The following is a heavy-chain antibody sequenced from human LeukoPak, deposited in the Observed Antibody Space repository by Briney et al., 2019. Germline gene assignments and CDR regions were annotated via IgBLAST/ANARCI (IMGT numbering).Heavy chain of an antibody. CDR3: ARESTPHGIKGRLYYFDY. Sequence: ASVKVSCKASGYTFTSYYMHWVRQAPGQGLEWMGIINPSGGSTSYAQKFQGRVTMARDTSTSTVYMELSSLRSEDTAVYYCARESTPHGIKGRLYYFDYWGQGTLVTVSS. CDR2: INPSGGST. V-gene: IGHV1-46*01. CDR1: GYTFTSYY. D-gene: IGHD2-2*01. J-gene: IGHJ4*02.